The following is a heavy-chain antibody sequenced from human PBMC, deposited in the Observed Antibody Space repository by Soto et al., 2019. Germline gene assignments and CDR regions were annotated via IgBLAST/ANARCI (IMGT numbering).Heavy chain of an antibody. V-gene: IGHV4-31*03. CDR2: IYHSGNT. CDR3: ARARFQVLYGKPYFDS. J-gene: IGHJ5*01. D-gene: IGHD2-2*02. Sequence: SETLSLTCTVSGGSITTGGSYWSWIRQHPGKGLEWIGNIYHSGNTYYHPSLKSRLTISVDTSKNHFSLMVDSVTAADTAVYYCARARFQVLYGKPYFDSWGQGTLATVSS. CDR1: GGSITTGGSY.